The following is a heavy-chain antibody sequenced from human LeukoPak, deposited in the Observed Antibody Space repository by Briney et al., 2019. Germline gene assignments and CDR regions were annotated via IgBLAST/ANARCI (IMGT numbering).Heavy chain of an antibody. Sequence: GASLRLSCAASGFTFSNYAMSWVRQAPGKGLEWVSAISGSGGSTYYADSVKGRFTISRDNSKNTLYLQMNSLRAEDTAVYYCAKEVWQLVPSDYFDYWGQGTLVTVSS. J-gene: IGHJ4*02. V-gene: IGHV3-23*01. D-gene: IGHD6-6*01. CDR2: ISGSGGST. CDR1: GFTFSNYA. CDR3: AKEVWQLVPSDYFDY.